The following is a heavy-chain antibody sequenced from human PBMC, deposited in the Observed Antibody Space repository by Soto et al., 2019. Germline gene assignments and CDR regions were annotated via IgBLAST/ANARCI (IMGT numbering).Heavy chain of an antibody. Sequence: SETLSLTCTVSGGSISSGGYYWSWIRQHPGKGPEWIGYIYYSGSTYYNPSLKSRVTISVDTSKNQFSLKLSSVTAADTAVYYCARVGYYRYGDNDYWGQGTLVTVSS. CDR1: GGSISSGGYY. J-gene: IGHJ4*02. V-gene: IGHV4-31*03. CDR2: IYYSGST. CDR3: ARVGYYRYGDNDY. D-gene: IGHD5-18*01.